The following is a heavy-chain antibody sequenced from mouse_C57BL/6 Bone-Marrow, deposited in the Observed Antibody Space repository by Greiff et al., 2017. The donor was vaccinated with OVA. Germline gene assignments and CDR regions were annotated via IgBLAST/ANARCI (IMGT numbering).Heavy chain of an antibody. V-gene: IGHV5-17*01. CDR1: GFTFSDYG. J-gene: IGHJ4*01. CDR2: ISSGSSTI. D-gene: IGHD1-1*01. CDR3: ARHYGSSYDYAMDY. Sequence: DVKLVESGGGLVKPGGSLKLSCAASGFTFSDYGMHWVRQAPEKGLEWVAYISSGSSTIYYADTVKGRFTISRDNAKNTLFLQMTSLRSEDTAMYYCARHYGSSYDYAMDYWGQGTSVTVSS.